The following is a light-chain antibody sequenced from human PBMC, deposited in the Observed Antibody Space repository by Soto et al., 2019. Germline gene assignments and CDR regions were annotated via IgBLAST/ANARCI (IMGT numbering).Light chain of an antibody. CDR2: EVS. CDR1: NSDVGGYNY. J-gene: IGLJ1*01. V-gene: IGLV2-14*01. CDR3: SSYTSIRTLYV. Sequence: SALTQPASVSGSPGQSITISCTGTNSDVGGYNYVSWYQQHPGKAPELMIYEVSHRPSGVSNRFSGSKSDNTASLTISGLQAEDEADYYCSSYTSIRTLYVFGTGTKVTVL.